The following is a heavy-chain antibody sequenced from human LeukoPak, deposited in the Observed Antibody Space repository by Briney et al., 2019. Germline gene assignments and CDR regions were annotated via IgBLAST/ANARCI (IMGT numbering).Heavy chain of an antibody. V-gene: IGHV4-34*01. D-gene: IGHD3-9*01. Sequence: SETLSLTCAVYGGSFSGYCWSWIRQPPGKGLEWIGEINHSGSTNYNPSLKSRVTISVDTSKNQFSLKLSSVTAADTAVYYCARGLTIFYYWGQGTLVTVSS. CDR1: GGSFSGYC. CDR2: INHSGST. J-gene: IGHJ4*02. CDR3: ARGLTIFYY.